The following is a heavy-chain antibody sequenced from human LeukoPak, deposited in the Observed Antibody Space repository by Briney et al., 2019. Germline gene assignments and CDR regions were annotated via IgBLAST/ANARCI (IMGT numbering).Heavy chain of an antibody. CDR2: IIPIFGTA. D-gene: IGHD6-19*01. CDR3: ARGTRHSSGWYYYSDY. J-gene: IGHJ4*02. CDR1: GGTFSSYA. Sequence: SVKVSCKASGGTFSSYAISWVRQAPGQGLEWMGGIIPIFGTANYAQKFQGRVTITADESTSTAYMELSSLRSEDTAVYYCARGTRHSSGWYYYSDYWGQGTLVTVSS. V-gene: IGHV1-69*01.